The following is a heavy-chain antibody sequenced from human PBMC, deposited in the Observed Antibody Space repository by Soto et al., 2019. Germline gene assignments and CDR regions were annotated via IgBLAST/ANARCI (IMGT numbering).Heavy chain of an antibody. D-gene: IGHD3-22*01. Sequence: PSETLSLTCTVSGGSISSGGYYWSWIRQHPGKGLEWIGYIYYSGSTYYNPSLKSRVTISVDTSKNQFSLKLSSVTAADTAVYYCARDRIDSSVQRHRYFDNWGQGTLVTVAS. CDR2: IYYSGST. CDR3: ARDRIDSSVQRHRYFDN. J-gene: IGHJ4*02. V-gene: IGHV4-31*03. CDR1: GGSISSGGYY.